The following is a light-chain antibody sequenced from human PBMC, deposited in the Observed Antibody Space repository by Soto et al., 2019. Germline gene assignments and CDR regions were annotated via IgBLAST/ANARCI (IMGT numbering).Light chain of an antibody. Sequence: DIQLTQSPSFLSASVGDRVTITCRASQGISSFLAWFQQKPGKAPKLLIYAASTLQSGVPPRFSGSGSGTEFTLTISSLQPEDFATYYCQQVNTYPRTFGPGTKMDI. J-gene: IGKJ3*01. CDR1: QGISSF. CDR3: QQVNTYPRT. CDR2: AAS. V-gene: IGKV1-9*01.